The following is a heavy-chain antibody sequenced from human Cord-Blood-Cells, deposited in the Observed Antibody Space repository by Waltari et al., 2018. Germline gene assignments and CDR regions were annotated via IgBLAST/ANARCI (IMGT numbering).Heavy chain of an antibody. CDR2: TGNKPTSSTT. CDR3: ARDRRGSSSWYAFDI. J-gene: IGHJ3*02. CDR1: GFTFSDHY. Sequence: EVQLVESGGGLVQPGGSLRLSCAASGFTFSDHYMDWVRQAPGRGLEWVGRTGNKPTSSTTKYAASGKGRFTSSRDDSKNSLYLQRNSLKTEDTAVYYCARDRRGSSSWYAFDIWGQGTMVTVSS. D-gene: IGHD6-13*01. V-gene: IGHV3-72*01.